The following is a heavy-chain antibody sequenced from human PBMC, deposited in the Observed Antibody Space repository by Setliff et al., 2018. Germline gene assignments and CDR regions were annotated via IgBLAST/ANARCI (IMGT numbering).Heavy chain of an antibody. V-gene: IGHV3-48*01. J-gene: IGHJ6*03. CDR2: ISSRSDII. CDR1: GITFSTYS. Sequence: GASVKVSCAASGITFSTYSMNWVRQAPGKGLEWVSYISSRSDIIYYADSVKGRFTISRDNAKNSLYLQVNSLRAEDTAVYYCATNPRKGRSGGYYYDDPYYYYMDVWGKGTTVTVSS. CDR3: ATNPRKGRSGGYYYDDPYYYYMDV. D-gene: IGHD3-22*01.